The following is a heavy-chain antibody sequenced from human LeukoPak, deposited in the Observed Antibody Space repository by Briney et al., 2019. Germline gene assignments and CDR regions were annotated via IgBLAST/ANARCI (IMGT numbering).Heavy chain of an antibody. CDR1: GGSFSGYY. D-gene: IGHD3-10*01. J-gene: IGHJ3*02. CDR3: ARDHSPSGAFDI. Sequence: SETLSLTCAVYGGSFSGYYWSWIRQPPGKGLEWIGEINHSGSTNYNPSLKSRVTISVDTSKNQFSLKLSSVTAADTAVYYCARDHSPSGAFDIWGQGTMVTVSS. CDR2: INHSGST. V-gene: IGHV4-34*01.